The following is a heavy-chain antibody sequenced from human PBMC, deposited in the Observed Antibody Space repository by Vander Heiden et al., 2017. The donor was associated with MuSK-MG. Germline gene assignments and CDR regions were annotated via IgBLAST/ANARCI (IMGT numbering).Heavy chain of an antibody. Sequence: QVQLQPWGAGLLKPSQTLSLTCAVYGGSVSGYYWSWIRQPPGKGLEWIGEINHSGSTNYNPSLKSRVTISVDTSKNQFSLKLSSVTAADTAVYYCARGSRPRGDSVFDPWGQGTLVTVSS. CDR1: GGSVSGYY. V-gene: IGHV4-34*01. J-gene: IGHJ5*02. CDR3: ARGSRPRGDSVFDP. D-gene: IGHD2-21*02. CDR2: INHSGST.